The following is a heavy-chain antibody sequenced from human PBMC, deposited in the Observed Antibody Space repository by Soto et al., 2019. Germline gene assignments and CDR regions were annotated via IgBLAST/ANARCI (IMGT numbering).Heavy chain of an antibody. D-gene: IGHD7-27*01. J-gene: IGHJ6*02. Sequence: QVQLQQWGAGLLKPSETLSLTCAVYGGSFSGYYWSWIRQPPGKGLEWIGEINHSGSTNYNPSLTSPVTISVDTSETPFSLTLSSVPAADTAVYYCARAGESRGMDVWCQGTTVTVSS. CDR1: GGSFSGYY. V-gene: IGHV4-34*01. CDR3: ARAGESRGMDV. CDR2: INHSGST.